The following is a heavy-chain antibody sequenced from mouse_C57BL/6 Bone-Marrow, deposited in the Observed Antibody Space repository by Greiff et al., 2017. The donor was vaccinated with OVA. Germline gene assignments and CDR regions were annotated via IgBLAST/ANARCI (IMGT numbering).Heavy chain of an antibody. J-gene: IGHJ1*03. Sequence: VQLQESGAELARPGASVKLSCKASGYTFTSYGISWVKQRTGQGLEWIGEIYPRSGNTYYNEKFKGKATLTADKSSSTAYMELRSLTSEDSAVYFCARSYYYGSRYFDVWGTGTTVTVSS. CDR2: IYPRSGNT. CDR3: ARSYYYGSRYFDV. D-gene: IGHD1-1*01. CDR1: GYTFTSYG. V-gene: IGHV1-81*01.